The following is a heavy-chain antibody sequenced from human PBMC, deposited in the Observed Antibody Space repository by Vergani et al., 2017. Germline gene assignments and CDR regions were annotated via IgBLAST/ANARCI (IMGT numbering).Heavy chain of an antibody. CDR1: GGTFSSYA. V-gene: IGHV1-69*17. J-gene: IGHJ4*02. CDR2: IIPIFGIA. Sequence: QVQLVQSGAEVKKPGSSVKVSCKASGGTFSSYAISWVQQAPGQGLEWMGGIIPIFGIANYAQKFQGRVTITADKSTSTAYMELSSLRSEDTAVYYCAREVWAAVAGTFYYFDYWGQGTLVTVSS. D-gene: IGHD6-19*01. CDR3: AREVWAAVAGTFYYFDY.